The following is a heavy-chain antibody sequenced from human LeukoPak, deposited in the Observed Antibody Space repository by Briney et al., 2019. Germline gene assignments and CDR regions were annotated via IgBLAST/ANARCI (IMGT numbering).Heavy chain of an antibody. D-gene: IGHD3-22*01. CDR3: AKPGISMVVVLNYFDY. Sequence: GGSLRLSCVASGFTFGSYAMSWVRQAPGKGLEWVAAITSRGDSTYYADSVKGRFTISRDNSKNTLYLQMNSLRAEDTALYYCAKPGISMVVVLNYFDYWGQGTLVTVSS. J-gene: IGHJ4*02. CDR2: ITSRGDST. V-gene: IGHV3-23*01. CDR1: GFTFGSYA.